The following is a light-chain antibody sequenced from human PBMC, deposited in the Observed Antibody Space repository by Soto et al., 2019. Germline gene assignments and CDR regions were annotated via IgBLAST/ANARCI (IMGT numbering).Light chain of an antibody. CDR2: AAS. J-gene: IGKJ1*01. CDR3: HQTYGKHRT. Sequence: DIQMTQSPSSLSASLGDRVTITCRASQNISKYLKWYQQKLGKAPKLLIYAASSLQSGVPSRFSGSGSGTDFTLSISSLQPEDFATYYCHQTYGKHRTFGQGTKVDI. V-gene: IGKV1-39*01. CDR1: QNISKY.